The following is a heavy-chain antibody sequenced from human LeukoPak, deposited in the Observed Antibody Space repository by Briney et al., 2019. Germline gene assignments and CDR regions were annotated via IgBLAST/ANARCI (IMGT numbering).Heavy chain of an antibody. J-gene: IGHJ3*02. V-gene: IGHV3-21*01. CDR2: ISSSSSYI. D-gene: IGHD1-26*01. CDR1: GFTFSSYS. CDR3: ARDVKPEIIVGATDAFDI. Sequence: GGSLRLSCAASGFTFSSYSMNWVRQAPGKGLEWVSSISSSSSYIYYADSVEGRFTISRDNAKNSLYLQMNSLRAEDTAVYYCARDVKPEIIVGATDAFDIWGQGTMVTVSS.